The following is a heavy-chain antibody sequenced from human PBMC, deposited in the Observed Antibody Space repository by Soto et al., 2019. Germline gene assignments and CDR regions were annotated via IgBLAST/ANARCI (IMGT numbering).Heavy chain of an antibody. CDR2: IIPIFGTA. V-gene: IGHV1-69*06. D-gene: IGHD3-10*01. J-gene: IGHJ4*02. CDR3: AGRITMVRGVII. CDR1: GGTFSSYA. Sequence: VASVKVSCKASGGTFSSYAISWVRQAPGQGLEWMGGIIPIFGTANYAQKFQGRVTITADKSTSTAYMELSSLRSEDTAVYYCAGRITMVRGVIIWGQGTLVTVS.